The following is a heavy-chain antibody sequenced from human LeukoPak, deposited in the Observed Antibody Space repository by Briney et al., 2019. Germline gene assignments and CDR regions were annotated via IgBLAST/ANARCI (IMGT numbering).Heavy chain of an antibody. CDR2: IYYSGST. CDR3: ARGGTAMPKSRFDY. J-gene: IGHJ4*02. Sequence: SETLSLTCTVSGGSISSYYWSWIRQPPGKGLEWIGYIYYSGSTNYNPSLKSRVTISVDTSKNQFSLKLSSVTAADTAVYYCARGGTAMPKSRFDYWGQGTLVTVSS. V-gene: IGHV4-59*08. D-gene: IGHD5-18*01. CDR1: GGSISSYY.